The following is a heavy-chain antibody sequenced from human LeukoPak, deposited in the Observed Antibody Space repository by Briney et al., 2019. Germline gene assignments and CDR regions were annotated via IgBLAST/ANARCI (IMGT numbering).Heavy chain of an antibody. CDR1: GGSISTSNYY. V-gene: IGHV4-39*07. D-gene: IGHD4-23*01. Sequence: SETLSLTCTVSGGSISTSNYYWGWIRQPPGKGLEWIGSIYYSGSTHYNPSLKSRVTISVDTSKNQFSLKLSSVTAADTAVYYCARVDYGGNMLGVGYYMDVWGKGTTVTISS. J-gene: IGHJ6*03. CDR2: IYYSGST. CDR3: ARVDYGGNMLGVGYYMDV.